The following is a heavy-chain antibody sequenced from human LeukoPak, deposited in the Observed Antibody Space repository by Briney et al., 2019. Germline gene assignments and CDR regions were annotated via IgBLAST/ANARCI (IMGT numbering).Heavy chain of an antibody. CDR1: GGSFSGYY. V-gene: IGHV4-34*01. D-gene: IGHD3-22*01. J-gene: IGHJ4*02. Sequence: SETLSLTCAVYGGSFSGYYWSRIRQPPGKGLEWIGEINHSGSTNYNPSLKSRVTISVDTSKNQFSLKLSSVTAADTAVYYCASSPAYYYDSSGYYGYWGQGTLVTVSS. CDR2: INHSGST. CDR3: ASSPAYYYDSSGYYGY.